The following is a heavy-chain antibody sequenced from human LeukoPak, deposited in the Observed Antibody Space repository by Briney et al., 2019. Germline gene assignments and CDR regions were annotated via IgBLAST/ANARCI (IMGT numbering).Heavy chain of an antibody. CDR1: GFTFRNYV. V-gene: IGHV3-30-3*01. CDR3: AREGYYGSGSPPSLYFDY. CDR2: TSSDLNVK. J-gene: IGHJ4*02. Sequence: GGSLRLSCAASGFTFRNYVIHWVRQAPGKGLEWVAVTSSDLNVKLYADSVKGRFTISRDNSRSTLYLQMNSLRLEDTAIYYCAREGYYGSGSPPSLYFDYWGQGTLVTVSS. D-gene: IGHD3-10*01.